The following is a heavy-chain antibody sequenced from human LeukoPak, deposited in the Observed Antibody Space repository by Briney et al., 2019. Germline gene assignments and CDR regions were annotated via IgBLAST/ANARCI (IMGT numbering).Heavy chain of an antibody. V-gene: IGHV1-69*05. J-gene: IGHJ5*02. CDR3: ARVLRSSSWYFDNWFDP. CDR2: IIPIFGTA. Sequence: SVKVSCKASGGTFSSYAISWVRQAPGQGLEWMGGIIPIFGTANYAQKFQGRVTITTDESTSTAYMELSSLRSEDTAVYYCARVLRSSSWYFDNWFDPWGQGTLVTVSS. D-gene: IGHD6-13*01. CDR1: GGTFSSYA.